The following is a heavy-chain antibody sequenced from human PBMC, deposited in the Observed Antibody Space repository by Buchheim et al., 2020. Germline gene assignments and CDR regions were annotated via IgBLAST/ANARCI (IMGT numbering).Heavy chain of an antibody. CDR2: IYSGGST. J-gene: IGHJ4*02. D-gene: IGHD4-17*01. Sequence: EVQLVESGGGLVQPGGSLRLSCAASGFTVRSNYMSWVRQAPGKGLEWVSVIYSGGSTYYADSVKGRFTISRDNSTNTLHLQMNSLRVEDTAVYYCARDRIGDYEFDYWGQGTL. V-gene: IGHV3-66*01. CDR1: GFTVRSNY. CDR3: ARDRIGDYEFDY.